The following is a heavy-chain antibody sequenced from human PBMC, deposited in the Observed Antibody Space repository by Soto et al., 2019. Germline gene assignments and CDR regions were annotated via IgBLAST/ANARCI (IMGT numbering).Heavy chain of an antibody. D-gene: IGHD3-10*01. CDR3: ADSWQPTSY. J-gene: IGHJ4*02. Sequence: TGGSLRLSCAASGFSFSHYWMHWVRQAPGKGLVWVSRISPDGRTTTYADSVKGRFTISRDNAKSTLYLQMSSLTAEDGAVYYCADSWQPTSYWGPGTLVTVSS. CDR2: ISPDGRTT. V-gene: IGHV3-74*01. CDR1: GFSFSHYW.